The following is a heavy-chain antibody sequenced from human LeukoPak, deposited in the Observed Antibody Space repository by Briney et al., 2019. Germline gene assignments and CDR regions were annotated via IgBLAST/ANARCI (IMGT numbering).Heavy chain of an antibody. D-gene: IGHD6-13*01. V-gene: IGHV3-23*01. CDR1: GFTVSNNG. CDR2: ISGSGYT. J-gene: IGHJ4*02. Sequence: PGGSLRVSCAASGFTVSNNGLSWFRQAPGKGLEWVSDISGSGYTYYAESVKGRFTISRDNSKNTLYLQMNSLRAEDTALYYASGHGSSSYWGQGTLVAVSS. CDR3: SGHGSSSY.